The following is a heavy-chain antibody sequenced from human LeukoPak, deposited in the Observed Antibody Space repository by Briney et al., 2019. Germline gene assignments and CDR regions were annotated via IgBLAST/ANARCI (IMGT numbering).Heavy chain of an antibody. CDR2: ISAYNGNT. CDR3: ARFFVGSSWYGGENYFDY. D-gene: IGHD6-13*01. CDR1: GYTFTSYG. V-gene: IGHV1-18*01. J-gene: IGHJ4*02. Sequence: ASVKASCKASGYTFTSYGIKWVRQAPGQGLEWMGWISAYNGNTNYAQKLQGRVTMTTDTSTSTAYMELRSLRSDDTAVYYCARFFVGSSWYGGENYFDYWGQGTLVTVSS.